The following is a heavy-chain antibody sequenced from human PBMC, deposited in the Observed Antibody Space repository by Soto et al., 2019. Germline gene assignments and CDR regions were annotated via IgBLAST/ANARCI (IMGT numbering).Heavy chain of an antibody. J-gene: IGHJ4*02. Sequence: QVQVVESGGGVVQPGRSLRLSCEASGFTVSNYGMHWVRQAPGKGLEWVAVISHDGSKKYYADSVKGRFTISRDNSKNTLYLQRNSLTAEDTAVYYWGGGLYCFDYCGQGTLVTVSS. CDR3: GGGLYCFDY. V-gene: IGHV3-30*03. CDR2: ISHDGSKK. D-gene: IGHD2-15*01. CDR1: GFTVSNYG.